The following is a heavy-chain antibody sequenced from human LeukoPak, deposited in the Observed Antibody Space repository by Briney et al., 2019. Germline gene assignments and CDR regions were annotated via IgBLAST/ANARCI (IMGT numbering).Heavy chain of an antibody. V-gene: IGHV3-7*01. Sequence: PGGSLRLSCAASGFTFSSYWMSWVRQAPGKGLEWVANIKQDGSEKYYVDSVKGRFTISRDNAKNSLYLQMNSLRAEDTAVYYCARDGVVVPASLDPWGQGTLVTVSS. CDR3: ARDGVVVPASLDP. CDR2: IKQDGSEK. D-gene: IGHD2-2*01. J-gene: IGHJ5*02. CDR1: GFTFSSYW.